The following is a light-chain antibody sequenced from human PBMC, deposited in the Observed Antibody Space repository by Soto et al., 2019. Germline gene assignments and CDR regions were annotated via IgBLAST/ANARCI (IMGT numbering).Light chain of an antibody. Sequence: IQMTQSTSTLSGSVGDRVTITCRASQTISSWLAWYQQKPGKAPKLLIYKASTLKSGVPSRFSGSGSGTEFTLTISSLQPDDFATYYCQHYNSYSGTFGQGTKVAIK. CDR2: KAS. CDR3: QHYNSYSGT. V-gene: IGKV1-5*03. J-gene: IGKJ1*01. CDR1: QTISSW.